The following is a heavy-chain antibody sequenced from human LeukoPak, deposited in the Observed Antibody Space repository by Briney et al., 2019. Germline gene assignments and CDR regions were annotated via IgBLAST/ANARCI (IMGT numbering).Heavy chain of an antibody. J-gene: IGHJ6*02. D-gene: IGHD2-15*01. V-gene: IGHV3-21*01. CDR2: ISSSSSYI. CDR3: ARDRDPYCSGGSCLLGYYYGMDV. Sequence: GGSLRLSCAASGFTFSSYWMNWARQAPGKGLEWVSSISSSSSYIYYADSVKGRFTISRDNAKNSLYLQMNSLRAEDTAVYYCARDRDPYCSGGSCLLGYYYGMDVWGQGTTVTVSS. CDR1: GFTFSSYW.